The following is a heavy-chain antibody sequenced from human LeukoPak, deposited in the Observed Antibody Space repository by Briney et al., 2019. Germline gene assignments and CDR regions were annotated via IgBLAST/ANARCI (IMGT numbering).Heavy chain of an antibody. Sequence: GGSLRLSCAASGFTFSNYAMSWVRQAPGKGLEWVSVISGSGGGTYYADSVKGRFTISRDNSKNTLYLQMNSLRAEDMAVYYCANLALYCSSSGCYLLDYWGQGTLVTVSS. D-gene: IGHD2-15*01. CDR2: ISGSGGGT. CDR3: ANLALYCSSSGCYLLDY. CDR1: GFTFSNYA. J-gene: IGHJ4*02. V-gene: IGHV3-23*01.